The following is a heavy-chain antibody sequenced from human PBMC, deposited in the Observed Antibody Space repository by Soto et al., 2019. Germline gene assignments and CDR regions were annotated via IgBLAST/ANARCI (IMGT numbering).Heavy chain of an antibody. Sequence: ASVKVSCKASGYTFTSYGISWVRQAPGQGLEWMGWISAYNGNTNYAQKLQGRVTMTTDTSTSTAYMELRSLRSDDTAVYYCARVLYSSGYYFSFDPWGKGTLVTVAS. V-gene: IGHV1-18*01. D-gene: IGHD3-22*01. J-gene: IGHJ5*02. CDR1: GYTFTSYG. CDR2: ISAYNGNT. CDR3: ARVLYSSGYYFSFDP.